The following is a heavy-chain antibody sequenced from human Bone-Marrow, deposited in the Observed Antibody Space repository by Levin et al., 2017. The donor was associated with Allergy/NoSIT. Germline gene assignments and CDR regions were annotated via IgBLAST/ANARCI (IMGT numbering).Heavy chain of an antibody. V-gene: IGHV4-31*03. Sequence: KSSETLSLTCTVSGGSISSGGYYWSWIRQHPGKGLEWIGYIYYSGSTYYNPSLKSRVTISVDTSKNQFSLKLSSVTAADTAVYYCARDHGPYGSGPAYYFDYWGQGTLVTVSS. CDR1: GGSISSGGYY. CDR3: ARDHGPYGSGPAYYFDY. CDR2: IYYSGST. D-gene: IGHD3-10*01. J-gene: IGHJ4*02.